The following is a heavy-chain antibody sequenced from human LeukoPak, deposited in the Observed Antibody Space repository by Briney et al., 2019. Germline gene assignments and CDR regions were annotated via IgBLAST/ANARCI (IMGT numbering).Heavy chain of an antibody. V-gene: IGHV3-23*01. D-gene: IGHD5-12*01. CDR1: GFTFSNYA. CDR3: VKNVGGNEGAY. CDR2: ISAGGDKI. J-gene: IGHJ4*02. Sequence: PGGSLRLSCVASGFTFSNYAMSWVRQAPGKGLQWFSAISAGGDKIHYAGSVKGRFTISRDNSRNTLYVQMSSLKADDTAVYYCVKNVGGNEGAYWGQGTLVTVSS.